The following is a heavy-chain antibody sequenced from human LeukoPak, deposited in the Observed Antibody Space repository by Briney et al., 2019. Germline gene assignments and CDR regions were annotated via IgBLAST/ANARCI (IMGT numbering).Heavy chain of an antibody. D-gene: IGHD6-13*01. V-gene: IGHV3-30*18. CDR3: AKDINSGMVAAAFDY. J-gene: IGHJ4*02. Sequence: PGGSLRLSCAASGFTFSSYGMHWVRQAPGKGLEWVAVISYDGSNKYYADSVKGRFTISRDNAKNSLYLQMNSLRAEDTALYYCAKDINSGMVAAAFDYWGQGTLVTVSS. CDR2: ISYDGSNK. CDR1: GFTFSSYG.